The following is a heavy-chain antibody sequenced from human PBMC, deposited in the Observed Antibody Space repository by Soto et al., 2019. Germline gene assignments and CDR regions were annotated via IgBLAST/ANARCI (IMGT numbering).Heavy chain of an antibody. V-gene: IGHV1-69*13. CDR3: ARSPVVYSGSYAAFDI. Sequence: GASVKVSCKASGGTFSSYAISWVRQAPGQGLEWMGGIIPIFGTANYAQKFQGRVTITADESTSTAYMELSSLRSEDTAVYYCARSPVVYSGSYAAFDIWGQGTMVTVSS. CDR1: GGTFSSYA. CDR2: IIPIFGTA. D-gene: IGHD1-26*01. J-gene: IGHJ3*02.